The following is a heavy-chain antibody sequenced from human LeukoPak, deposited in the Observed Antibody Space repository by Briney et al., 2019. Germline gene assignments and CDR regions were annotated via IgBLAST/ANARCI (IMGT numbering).Heavy chain of an antibody. D-gene: IGHD3-3*01. J-gene: IGHJ6*02. CDR1: GGSFSGYY. V-gene: IGHV4-34*01. Sequence: KPSETLSLTCAVYGGSFSGYYWSWIRQPPGKGLEWIGEINHSGSTNYNPSLKSRVTISVDTSKNQFSLKLSSVTAADTAVYYCARLYYDFWSGYGYYYYYGMDVWGQGTTVTVSS. CDR3: ARLYYDFWSGYGYYYYYGMDV. CDR2: INHSGST.